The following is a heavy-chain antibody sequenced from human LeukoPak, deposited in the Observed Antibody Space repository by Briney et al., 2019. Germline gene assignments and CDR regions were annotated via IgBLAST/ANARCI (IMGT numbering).Heavy chain of an antibody. CDR1: GYTFTGYY. D-gene: IGHD5-24*01. V-gene: IGHV1-2*06. CDR3: ATVEMATIISYYYYYGMDV. Sequence: ASVKVSCKTSGYTFTGYYMHWVRQAPGQGLEWMGRINPNSGGTNYAQKFQGRVTMTRDTSISTAYMELSRLRSDDTAVYYCATVEMATIISYYYYYGMDVWGQGTTVTVSS. J-gene: IGHJ6*02. CDR2: INPNSGGT.